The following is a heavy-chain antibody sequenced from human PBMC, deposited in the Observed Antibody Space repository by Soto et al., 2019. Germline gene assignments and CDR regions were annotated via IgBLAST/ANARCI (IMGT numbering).Heavy chain of an antibody. D-gene: IGHD1-26*01. CDR2: IYYSGST. CDR3: ARRAGVGYYYGMDV. CDR1: GGSISSGGYY. V-gene: IGHV4-31*03. Sequence: TLSLTCTVSGGSISSGGYYWSWIRQHPGKGLEWIGYIYYSGSTYYNPSLKSRVTISVDTSKNQFSLKLSSVTAADTAVYYCARRAGVGYYYGMDVWGQGTTAIVSS. J-gene: IGHJ6*02.